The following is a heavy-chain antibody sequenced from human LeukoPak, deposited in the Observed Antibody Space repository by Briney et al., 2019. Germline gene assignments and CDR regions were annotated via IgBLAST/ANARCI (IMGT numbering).Heavy chain of an antibody. V-gene: IGHV4-30-4*08. D-gene: IGHD2-2*01. CDR3: ARAAARPAAMRFDP. CDR1: GGSISSGDYY. CDR2: IYYSGST. Sequence: PSETLSLTCTVSGGSISSGDYYWSWIRQPPGKGLEWIGYIYYSGSTYYNPSLKSRVTISVDTYKNQFSLKLSSVTAADTAVYYCARAAARPAAMRFDPWGQGTLVTVSS. J-gene: IGHJ5*02.